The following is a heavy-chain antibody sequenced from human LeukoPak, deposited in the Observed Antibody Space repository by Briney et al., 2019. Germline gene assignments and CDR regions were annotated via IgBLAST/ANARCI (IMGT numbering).Heavy chain of an antibody. J-gene: IGHJ4*02. V-gene: IGHV1-69*01. D-gene: IGHD3-22*01. CDR3: ARCATYYDSSGYYFEDAYYFDY. CDR1: GGTFSSYG. Sequence: SVKVSCKASGGTFSSYGISWVRQAPGQGLEWMGGIIPILGTANYAQKFRGRVTITADESTSTAYMELSSLRSEDTAVYYCARCATYYDSSGYYFEDAYYFDYWGQGTLVTVSS. CDR2: IIPILGTA.